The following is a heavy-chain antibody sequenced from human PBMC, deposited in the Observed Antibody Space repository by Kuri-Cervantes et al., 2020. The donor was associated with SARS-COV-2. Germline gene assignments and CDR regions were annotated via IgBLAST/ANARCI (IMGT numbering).Heavy chain of an antibody. CDR3: AREGFATGTTPGGIDY. D-gene: IGHD1-7*01. CDR1: GFTFSNAW. Sequence: GESLKISCAASGFTFSNAWMSWVRQAPGKGLEWVGRIKSKTDGGTTDYAAPVKGRFTISRDDSKNTLYLQMNSLRAEDTAVYYCAREGFATGTTPGGIDYWGQGTLVTVSS. V-gene: IGHV3-15*01. CDR2: IKSKTDGGTT. J-gene: IGHJ4*02.